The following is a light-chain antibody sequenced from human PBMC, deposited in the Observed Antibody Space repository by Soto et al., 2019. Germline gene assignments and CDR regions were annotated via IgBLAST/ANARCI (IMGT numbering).Light chain of an antibody. V-gene: IGLV2-14*01. CDR2: EVS. Sequence: QSVLTQPASVSGSPGQSITISCTGTSSDVGNYKYVSWYQQHPGKAPKLMIYEVSNRPSGVSNRFSGSKSGNTASLTISGLRAEDGTDYYCFSYTSSGTYVFGTGTKSPS. J-gene: IGLJ1*01. CDR1: SSDVGNYKY. CDR3: FSYTSSGTYV.